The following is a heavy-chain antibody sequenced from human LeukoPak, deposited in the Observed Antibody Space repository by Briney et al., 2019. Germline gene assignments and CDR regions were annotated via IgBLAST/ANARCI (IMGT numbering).Heavy chain of an antibody. CDR3: ARGIRSSWYAWLL. CDR1: GYTFTDYY. CDR2: VNPKSGAT. D-gene: IGHD6-13*01. Sequence: GASVSVSCKASGYTFTDYYLHWLRQAPGQGLEWMGWVNPKSGATNYAQRFQGRVTMTWQTSISTGNMELSSLRSEDTAVYYCARGIRSSWYAWLLWGQGTMVTVSS. V-gene: IGHV1-2*02. J-gene: IGHJ3*01.